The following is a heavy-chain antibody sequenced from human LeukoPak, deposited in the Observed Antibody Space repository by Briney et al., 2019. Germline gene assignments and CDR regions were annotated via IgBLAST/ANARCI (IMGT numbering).Heavy chain of an antibody. CDR2: INQDGNRE. Sequence: GGSLRLSCTVSGITFSRYWMSWVRQAPGKGLEWVANINQDGNRENYVDSVKGRFSISRDNAKNSLFLQMHSLRAEDTAVYYCATTFPYCSDGTCALGGRGTLVTVSS. V-gene: IGHV3-7*01. D-gene: IGHD2-15*01. CDR3: ATTFPYCSDGTCAL. CDR1: GITFSRYW. J-gene: IGHJ4*02.